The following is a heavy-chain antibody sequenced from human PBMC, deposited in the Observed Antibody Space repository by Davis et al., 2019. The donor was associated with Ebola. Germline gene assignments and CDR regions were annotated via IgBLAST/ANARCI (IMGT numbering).Heavy chain of an antibody. CDR3: TVGRDGPSKDWFDP. Sequence: PGGSLRLSCASSGLTFNNAWMSWVRQAPGKGLEWVGCIKSRTDGGTTDYSAPMKGRFTISRDDSKNTLYLQMNNLKTEDTAVYYCTVGRDGPSKDWFDPWGQGTLVTVSS. CDR1: GLTFNNAW. J-gene: IGHJ5*02. D-gene: IGHD5-24*01. V-gene: IGHV3-15*01. CDR2: IKSRTDGGTT.